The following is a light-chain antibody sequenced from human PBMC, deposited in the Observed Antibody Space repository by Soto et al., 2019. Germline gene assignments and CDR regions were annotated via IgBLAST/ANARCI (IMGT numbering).Light chain of an antibody. Sequence: QSALTQPASVSGSLGQSTTISCTGTSSDVGYYNYVSWYQQHPGKAPKVMIYDVSNRPSGVSNRFSGSKSGNTASLTISGLQAEDEADYYCSSYTSSSTRIFGTGTKLTVL. CDR2: DVS. CDR3: SSYTSSSTRI. J-gene: IGLJ1*01. V-gene: IGLV2-14*01. CDR1: SSDVGYYNY.